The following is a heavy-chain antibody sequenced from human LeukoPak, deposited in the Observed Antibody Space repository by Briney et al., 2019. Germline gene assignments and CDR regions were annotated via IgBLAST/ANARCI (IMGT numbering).Heavy chain of an antibody. V-gene: IGHV1-18*01. J-gene: IGHJ4*02. Sequence: ASVKVSCKASGYTFTSYGISWVRQAPGQGLEWMGWISAYNGNTNYAQKLQGRVTMTTDTSTSTAYMELRSLRSDDTAVYYCARVPEGQQFPIGAEYYFDYWGQGTLVTVSS. D-gene: IGHD6-13*01. CDR3: ARVPEGQQFPIGAEYYFDY. CDR2: ISAYNGNT. CDR1: GYTFTSYG.